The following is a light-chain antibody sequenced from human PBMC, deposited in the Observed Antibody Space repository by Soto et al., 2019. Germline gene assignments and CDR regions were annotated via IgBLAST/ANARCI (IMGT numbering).Light chain of an antibody. Sequence: QSVLTEPPSSSGSPGQSGTISCTGTSSDVGGYNYVSWYQQHPGKAPKLMIYDVSKRPSGVPDRFSGSKSGNTASLTVSGLQAEDEADYYCSSYAGSNNLVFGTGTKVTVL. CDR2: DVS. CDR1: SSDVGGYNY. CDR3: SSYAGSNNLV. V-gene: IGLV2-8*01. J-gene: IGLJ1*01.